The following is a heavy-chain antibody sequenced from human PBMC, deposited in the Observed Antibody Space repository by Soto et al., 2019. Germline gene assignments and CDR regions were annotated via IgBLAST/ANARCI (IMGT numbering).Heavy chain of an antibody. D-gene: IGHD3-22*01. V-gene: IGHV1-69*01. CDR2: IIPIFGTA. Sequence: QVQLVQSGAEVKKPGSSVKVSCKASVGTFSSYAISWVRQAPGQGLEWIGGIIPIFGTANYAQKFQGRVTITADESTSTAYMELSSLRSEDTAVYYCARSRAYYYDSSGYDSVFDYWGQGTLVTVSS. J-gene: IGHJ4*02. CDR3: ARSRAYYYDSSGYDSVFDY. CDR1: VGTFSSYA.